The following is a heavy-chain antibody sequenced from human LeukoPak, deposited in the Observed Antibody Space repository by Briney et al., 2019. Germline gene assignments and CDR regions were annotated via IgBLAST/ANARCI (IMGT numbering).Heavy chain of an antibody. Sequence: PSETLSLTCTVSGYSISSGYYWGWIRQPPGKGLVWVSRINSDGSSTSYADSVKGRFTISRDNAKNTLYLQMNSLRAEDTAVYYCARDGGIHDYFTYWGQGTLVTVSS. CDR2: INSDGSST. CDR3: ARDGGIHDYFTY. D-gene: IGHD6-13*01. CDR1: GYSISSGYY. V-gene: IGHV3-74*01. J-gene: IGHJ4*02.